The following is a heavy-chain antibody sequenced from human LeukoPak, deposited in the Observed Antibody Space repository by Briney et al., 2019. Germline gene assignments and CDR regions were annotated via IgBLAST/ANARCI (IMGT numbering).Heavy chain of an antibody. D-gene: IGHD5-24*01. Sequence: PSETLSLTCTVSGDSISGNYWTWVRQPPGKGLEWIGYIYYSGSTNYNASLKSGGTISVDTTKNQFSLKLSSVTAADTAVYYCARLGDGDNLRYFDYWGQGTLVTVSS. J-gene: IGHJ4*02. CDR3: ARLGDGDNLRYFDY. V-gene: IGHV4-59*08. CDR2: IYYSGST. CDR1: GDSISGNY.